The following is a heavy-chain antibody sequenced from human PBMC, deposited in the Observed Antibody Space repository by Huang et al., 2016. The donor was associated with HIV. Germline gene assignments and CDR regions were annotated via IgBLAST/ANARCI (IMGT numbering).Heavy chain of an antibody. D-gene: IGHD3-10*01. CDR1: VFTFSSYG. CDR3: AKGSMANAFDI. CDR2: IRYDGSNK. Sequence: QVQLVESGGGVVQPGGSLRLSCAASVFTFSSYGMHWVRQAPGKGLEWVAFIRYDGSNKYYADSVRGRFTSSIDNSKNTLYLQMNSLRAEDTAVYYCAKGSMANAFDIWGQGTMVTVSS. J-gene: IGHJ3*02. V-gene: IGHV3-30*02.